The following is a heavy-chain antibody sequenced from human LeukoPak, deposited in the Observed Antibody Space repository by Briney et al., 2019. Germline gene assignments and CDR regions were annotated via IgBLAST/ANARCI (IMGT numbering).Heavy chain of an antibody. CDR3: ARDGGIVGAAYFDY. D-gene: IGHD1-26*01. Sequence: ASVKVSCKASGYTFTGCYMHWVRQAPGQGLEWMGWINPNSGGTNYAQKFQGRVTMTRDTSISTAYMELSRLRSDDTAVYYCARDGGIVGAAYFDYWGQGTLVTVSS. CDR1: GYTFTGCY. V-gene: IGHV1-2*02. CDR2: INPNSGGT. J-gene: IGHJ4*02.